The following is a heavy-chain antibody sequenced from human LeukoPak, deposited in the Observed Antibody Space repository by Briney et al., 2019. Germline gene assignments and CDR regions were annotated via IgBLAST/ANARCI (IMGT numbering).Heavy chain of an antibody. CDR2: ISWNSGSI. D-gene: IGHD6-13*01. CDR3: AKDSKYSSSWYARGYYGMDV. CDR1: GFTFDDHA. V-gene: IGHV3-9*01. Sequence: GGSLRLSCAASGFTFDDHAMHWVRQAPGKGLEWVSGISWNSGSIGYADSVKGRFTISRDNAKNSLYLQMNSLRAEDTALYYCAKDSKYSSSWYARGYYGMDVWGQGTTVTVSS. J-gene: IGHJ6*02.